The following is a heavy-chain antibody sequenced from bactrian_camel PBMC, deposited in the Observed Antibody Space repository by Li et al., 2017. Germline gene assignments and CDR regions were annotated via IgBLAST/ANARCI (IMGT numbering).Heavy chain of an antibody. V-gene: IGHV3S54*01. J-gene: IGHJ6*01. CDR3: ATPVRGTWYKCFAS. CDR2: IFTGGGST. D-gene: IGHD6*01. Sequence: QVQLVESGGGSVQAGDSLTLSCKASGPDYSRNAMVAWFRQAPGKQREEVAKIFTGGGSTDYADSVKGRFTISRDNSKNTLTLQMNSLRTEDTALYYCATPVRGTWYKCFASWGQGTQVTVS. CDR1: GPDYSRNA.